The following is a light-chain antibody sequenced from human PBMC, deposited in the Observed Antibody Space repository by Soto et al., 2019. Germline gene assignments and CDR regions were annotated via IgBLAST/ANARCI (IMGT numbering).Light chain of an antibody. CDR2: EDS. CDR1: SSDVGSYNL. V-gene: IGLV2-23*01. CDR3: CSYADSSTYV. J-gene: IGLJ1*01. Sequence: QSVLTQPASVSGSPGQSITLSCTGTSSDVGSYNLVSWYQQHPGKAPKLIIYEDSKRPSGVSNRFSGSKSGNTASLTISGLQTEDEADYYCCSYADSSTYVFGTGTKVTGL.